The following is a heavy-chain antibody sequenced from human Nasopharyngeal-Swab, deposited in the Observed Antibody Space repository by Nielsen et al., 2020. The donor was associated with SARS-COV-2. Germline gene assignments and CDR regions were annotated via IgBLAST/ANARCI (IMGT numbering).Heavy chain of an antibody. Sequence: GESLKISCTVSGFSFINYAMTWVRQAPGEGLEWVSAISGNGEGTHYADSVKGRFTISRDNAKNTLYLQMNSLRAEDTAVYYCAREVAYYYGSGSYYYFDYWGQGTLVTVSS. CDR3: AREVAYYYGSGSYYYFDY. V-gene: IGHV3-23*01. CDR2: ISGNGEGT. J-gene: IGHJ4*02. D-gene: IGHD3-10*01. CDR1: GFSFINYA.